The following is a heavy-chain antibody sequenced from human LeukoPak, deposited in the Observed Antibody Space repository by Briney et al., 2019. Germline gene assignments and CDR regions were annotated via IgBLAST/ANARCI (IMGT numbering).Heavy chain of an antibody. CDR3: VRDRITKIGEAAAEFDF. V-gene: IGHV3-48*01. J-gene: IGHJ4*02. CDR2: ISGPSDSI. Sequence: GGSLRLSCVVSGFPFSSYSMNWVRQAPGKGLEWVAYISGPSDSIYYTESVKGRFTISRDNVKNSLVLQMNRLRVDDTAMYYCVRDRITKIGEAAAEFDFWGQGTLVTVAS. CDR1: GFPFSSYS. D-gene: IGHD3-3*01.